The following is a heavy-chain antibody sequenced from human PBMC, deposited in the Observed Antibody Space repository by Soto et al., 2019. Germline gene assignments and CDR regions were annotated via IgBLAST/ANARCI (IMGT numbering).Heavy chain of an antibody. V-gene: IGHV3-23*01. CDR1: GFTFSTYA. CDR2: ISGTGGST. Sequence: GGSLRLSCVASGFTFSTYAMSWVRQAPGKGLEWVSAISGTGGSTYYADSVKGRFTISRDNSKNTLYLQMNSLRAEDTAVYYCAKNWDTTSSSSSHLVQGTLVTVSS. J-gene: IGHJ4*02. CDR3: AKNWDTTSSSSSH. D-gene: IGHD6-6*01.